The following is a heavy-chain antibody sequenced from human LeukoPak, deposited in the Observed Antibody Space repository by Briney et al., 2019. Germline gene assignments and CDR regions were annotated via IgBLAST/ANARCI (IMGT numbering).Heavy chain of an antibody. D-gene: IGHD1-26*01. CDR1: GFTFSSYS. CDR2: ISSSSSYI. J-gene: IGHJ4*02. Sequence: GGSLRLSCAASGFTFSSYSMNRVRQAPGKGLEWVSSISSSSSYIYYADSVKGRFTISRDNAKNSLYLQMNSLRAEDTAVYYCARDSYVGSGIYLMFDYWGQGTLVTVSS. CDR3: ARDSYVGSGIYLMFDY. V-gene: IGHV3-21*01.